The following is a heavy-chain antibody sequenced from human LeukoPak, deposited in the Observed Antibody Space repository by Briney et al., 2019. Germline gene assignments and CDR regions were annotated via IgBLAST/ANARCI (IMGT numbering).Heavy chain of an antibody. CDR1: GYSFTSYW. CDR2: IFPGDAYT. J-gene: IGHJ4*02. V-gene: IGHV5-51*01. Sequence: GESLKISCKGSGYSFTSYWIGWVRQMPGKGLEWVGSIFPGDAYTTYSPSFQGQVTISADKSISTAYLQWNSLKASDTAMYYCAADQGYSVGYWGQGTLVTVPS. CDR3: AADQGYSVGY. D-gene: IGHD5-18*01.